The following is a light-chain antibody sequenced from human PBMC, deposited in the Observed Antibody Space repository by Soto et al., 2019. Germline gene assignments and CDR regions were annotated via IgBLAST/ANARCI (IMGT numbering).Light chain of an antibody. Sequence: EIVLTQSPGILSLSRGERATLSCRASQSVSSSYLAWYQQKPGQAPRLVIHGASSRATGIPDRFSGSGSGTDFILTISRLEPEDFAVYYCQQYGSSPLYTFGQGTKLEIK. CDR3: QQYGSSPLYT. V-gene: IGKV3-20*01. CDR1: QSVSSSY. J-gene: IGKJ2*01. CDR2: GAS.